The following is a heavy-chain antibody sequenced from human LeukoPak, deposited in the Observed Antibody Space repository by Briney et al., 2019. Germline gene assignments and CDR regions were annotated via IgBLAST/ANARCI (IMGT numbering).Heavy chain of an antibody. CDR2: ISSSSSYI. V-gene: IGHV3-21*01. CDR1: GFTFRFYT. Sequence: PGGSLRLSCTASGFTFRFYTMNWVRQAPGKGLEWVSSISSSSSYIYYTDSVKGRFTISRDNAKNSLYLQMNSLRAEDTAVYYCARDQYGDYALDYWGQGTLVTVSS. CDR3: ARDQYGDYALDY. J-gene: IGHJ4*02. D-gene: IGHD4-17*01.